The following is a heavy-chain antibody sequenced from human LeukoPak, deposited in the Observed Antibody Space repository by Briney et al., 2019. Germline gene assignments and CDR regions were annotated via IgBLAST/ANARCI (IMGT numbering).Heavy chain of an antibody. D-gene: IGHD1-26*01. CDR1: VGSISSSSYH. Sequence: PSETLSLTCTVSVGSISSSSYHWGWIRQPPGKGLEWIGNIYYSGSTYYNPSLKSRVTISVDTSKNQFSLKLSSVTAADTAVYYCASYVGATKDFDYWGQGTLVTVSS. J-gene: IGHJ4*02. CDR2: IYYSGST. CDR3: ASYVGATKDFDY. V-gene: IGHV4-39*01.